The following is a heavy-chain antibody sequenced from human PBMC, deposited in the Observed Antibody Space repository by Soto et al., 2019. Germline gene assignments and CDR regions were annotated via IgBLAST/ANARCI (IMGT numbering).Heavy chain of an antibody. CDR3: GSYGDYVVY. D-gene: IGHD4-17*01. CDR1: GFTFSSYG. V-gene: IGHV3-30*03. CDR2: ISYDGSNK. J-gene: IGHJ4*02. Sequence: GESLKISCAASGFTFSSYGMHWVRQAPGKGLEWVAVISYDGSNKYYADSVKGRFTISRDNSKNTLYLQMNSLRAEDTAVYYCGSYGDYVVYWGQGTLVTVSS.